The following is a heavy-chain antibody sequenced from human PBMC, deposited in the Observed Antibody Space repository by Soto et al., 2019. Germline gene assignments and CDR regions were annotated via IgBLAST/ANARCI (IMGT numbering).Heavy chain of an antibody. Sequence: PGGSLRLSCAASGFTFSSYGMHWVRQAPGKGLEWVALISYDGSDKDYADSVKGRFTISRDNSRNTLFLQMNSLRAEDTAVYYCAKGRSYYYYGVDVWGQGTTVTVSS. CDR1: GFTFSSYG. CDR3: AKGRSYYYYGVDV. CDR2: ISYDGSDK. J-gene: IGHJ6*02. V-gene: IGHV3-30*19.